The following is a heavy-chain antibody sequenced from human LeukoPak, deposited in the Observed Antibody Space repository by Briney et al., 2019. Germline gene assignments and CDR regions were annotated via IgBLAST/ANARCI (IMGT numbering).Heavy chain of an antibody. J-gene: IGHJ3*02. CDR2: ISSSSSYI. CDR1: GFTFSSYS. CDR3: AREYCGGGSCYPYAFDI. D-gene: IGHD2-15*01. V-gene: IGHV3-21*01. Sequence: GGSLRLSCAASGFTFSSYSMNWVRQAPGKGLEWVSSISSSSSYIYYADSVKGRFTISRDNSKNTLYLQMNSLRAEDTAVYYCAREYCGGGSCYPYAFDIWGQGTMVTVSS.